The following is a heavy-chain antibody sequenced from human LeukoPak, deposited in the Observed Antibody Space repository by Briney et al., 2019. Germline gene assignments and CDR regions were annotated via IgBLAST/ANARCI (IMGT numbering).Heavy chain of an antibody. CDR3: ARGPVTTVTTV. CDR1: GGSFSGYY. J-gene: IGHJ4*02. D-gene: IGHD4-17*01. Sequence: SETLSLTCAVYGGSFSGYYWSWIRQPPGKGLEWIGEINHSGSTNYNPSLKSRVTISVDTSKNQFSLKLSSVTAADTAVYYCARGPVTTVTTVWGQGTLVTVPS. CDR2: INHSGST. V-gene: IGHV4-34*01.